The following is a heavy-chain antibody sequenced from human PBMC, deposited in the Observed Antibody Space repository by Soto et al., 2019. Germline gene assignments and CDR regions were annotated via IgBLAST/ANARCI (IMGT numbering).Heavy chain of an antibody. J-gene: IGHJ6*02. CDR1: GFSLSTSGMR. CDR3: ARNPYYYYGMDV. Sequence: GPTLVNPTQTLTLTCTFSGFSLSTSGMRVSWIRQPPGKALEWLARIDWDDDKFYSTSLKTRLTISKDTSKNQVVLTMTNMDPVDTATYYCARNPYYYYGMDVWGQGTTVTVSS. CDR2: IDWDDDK. V-gene: IGHV2-70*04.